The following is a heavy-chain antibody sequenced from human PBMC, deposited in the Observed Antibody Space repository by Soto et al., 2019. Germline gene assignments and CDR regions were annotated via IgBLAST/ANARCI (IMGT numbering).Heavy chain of an antibody. CDR2: INNDGSST. CDR3: VREGGAVY. D-gene: IGHD1-26*01. CDR1: GFTFSTYW. V-gene: IGHV3-74*01. J-gene: IGHJ4*02. Sequence: GSLRLSCAASGFTFSTYWMHWVRQAPGKGLVWVSRINNDGSSTSYADSVKGRFTISRDNAKNTLYLQMNSLRAEDTAVYYCVREGGAVYWGQGTLVTVSS.